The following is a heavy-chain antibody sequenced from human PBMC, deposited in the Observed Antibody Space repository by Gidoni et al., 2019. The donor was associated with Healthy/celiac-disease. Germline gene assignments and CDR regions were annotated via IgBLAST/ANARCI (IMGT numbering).Heavy chain of an antibody. Sequence: TFSNAWMNWIRQAPGKGLEWVGRIKSKTDGGTTDYAAPVKGRFTISRDDSKNMLYLQMNSLKTEDTAVYYCTTADYGSGSYYNGYYYYMDVWGKVTTVTVSS. J-gene: IGHJ6*03. CDR3: TTADYGSGSYYNGYYYYMDV. CDR1: TFSNAW. V-gene: IGHV3-15*07. CDR2: IKSKTDGGTT. D-gene: IGHD3-10*01.